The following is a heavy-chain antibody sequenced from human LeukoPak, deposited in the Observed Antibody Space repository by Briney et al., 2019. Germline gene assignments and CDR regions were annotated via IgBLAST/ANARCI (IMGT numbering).Heavy chain of an antibody. D-gene: IGHD2-15*01. CDR3: GAPRTSSGFVDY. CDR2: IYYTGST. J-gene: IGHJ4*02. Sequence: SETLSLTCTVSGDSVSSAVYYWSWVRQPPVKGLEYIGYIYYTGSTNYNPSLKSRVTISVYTSKNQFSLKLSSVTAADTAVYFCGAPRTSSGFVDYWGQGTLVTVSS. CDR1: GDSVSSAVYY. V-gene: IGHV4-61*08.